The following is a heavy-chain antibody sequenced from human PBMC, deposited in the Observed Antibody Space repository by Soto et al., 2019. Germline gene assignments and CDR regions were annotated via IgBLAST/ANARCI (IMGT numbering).Heavy chain of an antibody. CDR2: IIPIFGTA. D-gene: IGHD3-10*01. CDR1: GYTFTNFG. J-gene: IGHJ6*02. CDR3: ARAAGRVRDPQPYYYYGMDV. V-gene: IGHV1-69*13. Sequence: GASVKVSCKASGYTFTNFGISWVRQAPGQGLEWMGGIIPIFGTANYAQKFQGRVTITADESTSTAYMELSSLRSEDTAVYYCARAAGRVRDPQPYYYYGMDVGGQGTTVTVSS.